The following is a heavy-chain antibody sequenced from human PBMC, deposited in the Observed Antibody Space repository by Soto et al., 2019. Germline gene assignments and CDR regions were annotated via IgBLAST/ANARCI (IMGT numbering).Heavy chain of an antibody. J-gene: IGHJ1*01. CDR2: IYYSGST. V-gene: IGHV4-39*07. Sequence: SETLSLTCTVSGGSISSSSYYRGWIRQPPGKGLEWIGSIYYSGSTYYNPSLKSRVTISLDTPKNQFSLKLSSVTAADTAVYYCARDRVESGYPEYFQHWGQGTLVTVSS. D-gene: IGHD3-22*01. CDR1: GGSISSSSYY. CDR3: ARDRVESGYPEYFQH.